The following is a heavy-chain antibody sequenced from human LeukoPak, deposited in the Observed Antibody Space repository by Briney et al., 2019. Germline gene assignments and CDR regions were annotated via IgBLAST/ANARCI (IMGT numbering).Heavy chain of an antibody. CDR1: GFTFSSYE. J-gene: IGHJ5*02. CDR3: AKPPWEWLLPGRFDP. CDR2: ISGSGGST. D-gene: IGHD3-3*01. Sequence: PGGSLRLSCAASGFTFSSYEMNWVRQAPGKGLEWVSAISGSGGSTYYADSVKGRFTISRDNSKNTLYLQMNSLRAEDTAVYYCAKPPWEWLLPGRFDPWGQGTLVTVSS. V-gene: IGHV3-23*01.